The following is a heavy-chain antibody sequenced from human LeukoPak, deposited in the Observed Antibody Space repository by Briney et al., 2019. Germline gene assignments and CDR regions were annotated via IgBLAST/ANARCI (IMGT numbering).Heavy chain of an antibody. Sequence: SETLSLTCTVSGGSISSSSYYWGWIRQPPGKGLEWIGSIYYSGSTYYNPSLKSRVTISVDTSKNQFSLKLSSVAAADTAVYYCARHSSGWYYFDYWGQGTLVTVSS. D-gene: IGHD6-19*01. J-gene: IGHJ4*02. CDR3: ARHSSGWYYFDY. CDR1: GGSISSSSYY. CDR2: IYYSGST. V-gene: IGHV4-39*01.